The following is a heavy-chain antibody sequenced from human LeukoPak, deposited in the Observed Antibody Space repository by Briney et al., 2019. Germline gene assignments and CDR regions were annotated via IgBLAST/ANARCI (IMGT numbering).Heavy chain of an antibody. CDR3: ARVVSGSYVDY. Sequence: KASETLSLTCTVSGGSISSYYWSWIRQPPGKGLEWIGYIYYSGSTNYNPSLKSRVTISVDTSKNQFSLKLSSVTAADTAVYYCARVVSGSYVDYWGQGTLVTVSS. CDR1: GGSISSYY. V-gene: IGHV4-59*01. CDR2: IYYSGST. J-gene: IGHJ4*02. D-gene: IGHD3-16*01.